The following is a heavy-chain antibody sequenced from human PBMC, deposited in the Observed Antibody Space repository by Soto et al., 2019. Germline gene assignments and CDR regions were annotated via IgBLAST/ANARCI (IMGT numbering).Heavy chain of an antibody. CDR3: AREPAHFDP. Sequence: SVKVSCKASGGSFSSLVISWLRQAPGPGPEWMGGINPMLGVANFAQKFQDRVTITADESTTTAYMELSSLSSEDTAVYYCAREPAHFDPWGQGTLVTVSS. V-gene: IGHV1-69*10. J-gene: IGHJ5*02. CDR2: INPMLGVA. CDR1: GGSFSSLV.